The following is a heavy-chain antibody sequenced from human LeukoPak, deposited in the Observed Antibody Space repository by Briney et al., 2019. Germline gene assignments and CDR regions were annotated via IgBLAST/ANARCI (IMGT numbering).Heavy chain of an antibody. CDR2: ISASNGNT. CDR1: GYTFTSYG. J-gene: IGHJ5*02. CDR3: ARGMSMVRGVGNWFDP. D-gene: IGHD3-10*01. Sequence: GASVKVSCKASGYTFTSYGISCVRQAPGQGLEWRGWISASNGNTNYAQKLQGRVTMTTDTSTSTAYMELRSLRSDDTAVYYCARGMSMVRGVGNWFDPWGQGTLVTVSS. V-gene: IGHV1-18*01.